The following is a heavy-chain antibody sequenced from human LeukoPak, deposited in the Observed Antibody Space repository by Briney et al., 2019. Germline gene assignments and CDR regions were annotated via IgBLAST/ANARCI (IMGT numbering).Heavy chain of an antibody. CDR1: GFPVSSNF. CDR2: MFSGGTT. Sequence: PGGSLRLSCAVSGFPVSSNFMSWVRQAPGKGLQSVSIMFSGGTTDYADSVRGRFSISRDSSQNTVSLQMNSLRAEDTAVYYCARDRPAGREDGMDVWGQGTTVTVSS. D-gene: IGHD6-13*01. CDR3: ARDRPAGREDGMDV. J-gene: IGHJ6*02. V-gene: IGHV3-53*01.